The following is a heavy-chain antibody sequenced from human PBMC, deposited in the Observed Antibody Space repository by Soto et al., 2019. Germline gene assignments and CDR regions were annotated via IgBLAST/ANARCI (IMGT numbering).Heavy chain of an antibody. D-gene: IGHD3-10*01. J-gene: IGHJ4*02. CDR1: GLVFKTYW. V-gene: IGHV3-7*03. CDR3: ATPGSYSGGT. CDR2: IDQDGSAT. Sequence: VQLVESGGALVQPGGSLRLSCAASGLVFKTYWVEWVRQAPGKGLEWVASIDQDGSATCYAYSVKGRFTISRDNAADSAHLHMNSLRVGDTAIYYCATPGSYSGGTRGQGTLVTVTS.